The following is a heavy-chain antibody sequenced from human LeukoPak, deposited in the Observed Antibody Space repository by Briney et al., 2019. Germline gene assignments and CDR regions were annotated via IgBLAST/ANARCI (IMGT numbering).Heavy chain of an antibody. CDR2: IYYSGST. CDR1: GGSISSYY. Sequence: SETLSLTCTVSGGSISSYYWSWIRQPPGKGLEWIGYIYYSGSTYYNPSLKSRVTISVDTSKNQFSLKLSSVTAADTAVYYCATQHPVFGDAFDIWGQGTMVTVSS. D-gene: IGHD3-3*01. J-gene: IGHJ3*02. CDR3: ATQHPVFGDAFDI. V-gene: IGHV4-59*08.